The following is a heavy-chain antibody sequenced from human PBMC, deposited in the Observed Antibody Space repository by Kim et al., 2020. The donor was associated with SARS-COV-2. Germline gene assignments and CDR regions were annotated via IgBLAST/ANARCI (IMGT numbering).Heavy chain of an antibody. Sequence: PSLTSRVTISVATSKNQFSLKLSSVTAADTAVYYCAREGGYASYYYGMDVWGQGTTVTVSS. V-gene: IGHV4-31*02. CDR3: AREGGYASYYYGMDV. D-gene: IGHD5-12*01. J-gene: IGHJ6*02.